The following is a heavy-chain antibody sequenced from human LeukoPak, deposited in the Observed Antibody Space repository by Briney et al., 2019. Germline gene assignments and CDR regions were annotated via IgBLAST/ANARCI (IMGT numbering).Heavy chain of an antibody. CDR3: AKDGNWARFED. Sequence: GGSLRLSCAASGFTFSSYEMNWVRQAPGKGLEWVSYISDSGNTIYYADSVKGRFTISRDNSKNMVWLQINSPTAEDTATYYCAKDGNWARFEDWGQGTLVTVSS. J-gene: IGHJ4*02. CDR2: ISDSGNTI. V-gene: IGHV3-48*03. D-gene: IGHD7-27*01. CDR1: GFTFSSYE.